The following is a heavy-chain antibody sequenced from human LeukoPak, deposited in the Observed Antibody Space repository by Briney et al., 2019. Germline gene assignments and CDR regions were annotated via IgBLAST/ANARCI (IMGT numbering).Heavy chain of an antibody. J-gene: IGHJ6*02. V-gene: IGHV4-59*01. D-gene: IGHD2-2*01. Sequence: SETLPLTCTVSGGSISSYYWSWIRQPPGKGLEWIGYIYYSGSTNYNPSLKSRVTISVDTSKNQFSLKLSSVTAADTAVYYCARYGLVGTSSLDVWGQGTTVTVSS. CDR2: IYYSGST. CDR1: GGSISSYY. CDR3: ARYGLVGTSSLDV.